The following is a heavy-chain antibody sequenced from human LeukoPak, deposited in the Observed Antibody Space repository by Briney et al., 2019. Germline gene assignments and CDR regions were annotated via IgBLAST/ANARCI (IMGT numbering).Heavy chain of an antibody. CDR3: ARAAPLGYCSSTSCPPGLNFDY. D-gene: IGHD2-2*01. Sequence: PSETLSLTCAVYGGSFSGYYWSWIRQPPGKGLEWIGEINYSGSTNYNPSLKSRVTISVDTSKNQFSLKLSSVTAADTAVYYCARAAPLGYCSSTSCPPGLNFDYWGQGTLVIVSS. CDR1: GGSFSGYY. V-gene: IGHV4-34*01. CDR2: INYSGST. J-gene: IGHJ4*02.